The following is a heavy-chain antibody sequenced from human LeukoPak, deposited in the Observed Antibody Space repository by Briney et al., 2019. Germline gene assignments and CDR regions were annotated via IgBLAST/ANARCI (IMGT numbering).Heavy chain of an antibody. J-gene: IGHJ4*02. V-gene: IGHV3-66*01. D-gene: IGHD3-10*01. Sequence: GGSLRLSCAASGFTVSSNYMSWVRQAPGKGLEWVSVIYSGGSTYYADSVKGRFTISRDNAKNSLYLQMNSLRAEDTAVYYCARASSYYGSGSPTPIDYWGQGTLVTVSS. CDR1: GFTVSSNY. CDR2: IYSGGST. CDR3: ARASSYYGSGSPTPIDY.